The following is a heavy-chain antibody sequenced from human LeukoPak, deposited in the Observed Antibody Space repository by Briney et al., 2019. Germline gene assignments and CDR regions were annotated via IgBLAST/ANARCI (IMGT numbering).Heavy chain of an antibody. CDR2: ISYDGSNK. V-gene: IGHV3-30*03. Sequence: GGSLRLSCAASGFTFSSYGMHWVRQAPGKELEWVAVISYDGSNKYYADSVKGRFTISRDNSKNALYLQMNSLRAADTAVYYCARVSLYYGSSGYYVLDAFDIWGQGTMVTVSS. CDR3: ARVSLYYGSSGYYVLDAFDI. J-gene: IGHJ3*02. CDR1: GFTFSSYG. D-gene: IGHD3-22*01.